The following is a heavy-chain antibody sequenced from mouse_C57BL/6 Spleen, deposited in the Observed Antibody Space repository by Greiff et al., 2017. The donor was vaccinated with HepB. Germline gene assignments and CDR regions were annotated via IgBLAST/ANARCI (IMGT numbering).Heavy chain of an antibody. J-gene: IGHJ2*01. CDR1: GYTFTDYY. Sequence: EVQLQQSGPELVKPGASVKISCKASGYTFTDYYMNWVKQSHGKSLEWIGDINPNNGGTSYNQKFKGKATLTVDKSSSTAYMELRSLTSEDSAVYDCARTDGSSSYYFDYWGQGTTLTVSS. V-gene: IGHV1-26*01. CDR3: ARTDGSSSYYFDY. D-gene: IGHD1-1*01. CDR2: INPNNGGT.